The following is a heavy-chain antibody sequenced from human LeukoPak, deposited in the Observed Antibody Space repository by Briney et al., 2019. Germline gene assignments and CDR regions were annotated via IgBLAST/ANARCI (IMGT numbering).Heavy chain of an antibody. CDR2: VYSSGST. J-gene: IGHJ4*02. CDR3: ARGGYCGGDCYFYY. D-gene: IGHD2-21*02. Sequence: SETLSLTCTVSGGSISSYYWSWIRQPAGKGLEWIGRVYSSGSTNYNPSLKSRVSISVDTSKNQFSLRLSSVTAADTAVYYCARGGYCGGDCYFYYWGQGTLVTVSS. CDR1: GGSISSYY. V-gene: IGHV4-4*07.